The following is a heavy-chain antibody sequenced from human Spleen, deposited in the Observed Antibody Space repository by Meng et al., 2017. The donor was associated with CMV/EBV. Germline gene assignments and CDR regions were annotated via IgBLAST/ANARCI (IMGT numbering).Heavy chain of an antibody. J-gene: IGHJ4*02. CDR1: GFKVSDNY. V-gene: IGHV3-21*01. Sequence: GESLKISCAASGFKVSDNYMSWVRQAPEKGLEWVSAISSGSHYIYYADSVKGRFTISRDNAKNSLYLQMNSLRAEDTAVYYCVRADPTKRSSTTSCLDYWGQGTLVTVSS. CDR2: ISSGSHYI. CDR3: VRADPTKRSSTTSCLDY. D-gene: IGHD2-2*01.